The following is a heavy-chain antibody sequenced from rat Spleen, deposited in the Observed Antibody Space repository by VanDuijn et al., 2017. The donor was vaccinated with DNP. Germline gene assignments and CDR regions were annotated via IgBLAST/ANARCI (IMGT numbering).Heavy chain of an antibody. CDR3: ARHGYDGSYYPYWYFDF. J-gene: IGHJ1*01. V-gene: IGHV5-17*01. CDR2: ISYDGSRT. D-gene: IGHD1-12*02. CDR1: GFTFSDYA. Sequence: EVQLVESGGGLVQPGRSLKLSCAASGFTFSDYAMAWVRQAPKKGLEWVATISYDGSRTYYRDSVKGRFTISRDNAKSTLYLQMDSLRSEDTATYYCARHGYDGSYYPYWYFDFWGPGTMVTVSS.